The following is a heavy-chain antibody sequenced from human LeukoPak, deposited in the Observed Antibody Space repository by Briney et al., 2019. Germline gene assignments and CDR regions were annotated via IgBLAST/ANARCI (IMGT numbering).Heavy chain of an antibody. Sequence: GGSLRLSCAASGFTFSSYWMSWVRQAPGKGLEWVANIKQDGSEKYYVDSVKGRFTISRDNAKNSLYLQMNSLRAEDTAVYYCARVVVATISSLYYFDYWGQGTLVTVSS. V-gene: IGHV3-7*01. J-gene: IGHJ4*02. D-gene: IGHD5-12*01. CDR3: ARVVVATISSLYYFDY. CDR2: IKQDGSEK. CDR1: GFTFSSYW.